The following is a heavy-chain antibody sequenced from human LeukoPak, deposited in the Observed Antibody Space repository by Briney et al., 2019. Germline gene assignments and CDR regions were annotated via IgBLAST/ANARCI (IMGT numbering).Heavy chain of an antibody. CDR3: AKDNRGGWSGYFDY. Sequence: GRSLRLSCAASGFIFSSYGMYWVRQAPGKGLEWMAVIWHDGSAEFYADSVKGRFSISRDDSKNTLYLQMNSLRAEDTALYYCAKDNRGGWSGYFDYWGQGTLVTVSS. CDR1: GFIFSSYG. CDR2: IWHDGSAE. V-gene: IGHV3-33*06. J-gene: IGHJ4*02. D-gene: IGHD6-19*01.